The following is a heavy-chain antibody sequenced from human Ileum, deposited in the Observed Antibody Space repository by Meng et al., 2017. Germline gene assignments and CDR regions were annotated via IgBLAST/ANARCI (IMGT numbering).Heavy chain of an antibody. CDR3: ARTSGWFYY. Sequence: HVPRQQWGAGLLKPSETLSPTGAGYGGSFSGYYWSWIRQPPGKGLEWIGEINHSGSTNYNPSLKSRVTISVDTSKNQFSLKLSSVTAADTAVYYCARTSGWFYYWGQGTLVTVSS. V-gene: IGHV4-34*01. CDR1: GGSFSGYY. D-gene: IGHD6-19*01. CDR2: INHSGST. J-gene: IGHJ4*02.